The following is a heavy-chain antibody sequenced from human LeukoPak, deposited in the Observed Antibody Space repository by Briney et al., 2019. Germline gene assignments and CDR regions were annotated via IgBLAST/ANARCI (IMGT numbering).Heavy chain of an antibody. CDR3: ARHLNNDAFDI. Sequence: GASVKVSCKASGYTFTSYDINWVRQATGQGLEWMGWISAYNGNTNYAQKLQGRVTMTTDTSTSTAYMELRSLRSDDTAVYYCARHLNNDAFDIWGQGTMVTVSS. CDR1: GYTFTSYD. V-gene: IGHV1-18*01. CDR2: ISAYNGNT. J-gene: IGHJ3*02. D-gene: IGHD3-3*02.